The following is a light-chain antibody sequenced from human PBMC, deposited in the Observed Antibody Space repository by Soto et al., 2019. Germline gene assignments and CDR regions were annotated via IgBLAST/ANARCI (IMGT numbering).Light chain of an antibody. CDR1: QSISSW. Sequence: DIQMTQSPSTLSASVLDSVTITCRSSQSISSWLAWYQQKPGKAPKLLIYDASKLEPGVPSRFSGTGSGTEFTLTISNLQPDDFATYCCQQYNSYWTFGQGTKV. CDR3: QQYNSYWT. CDR2: DAS. V-gene: IGKV1-5*01. J-gene: IGKJ1*01.